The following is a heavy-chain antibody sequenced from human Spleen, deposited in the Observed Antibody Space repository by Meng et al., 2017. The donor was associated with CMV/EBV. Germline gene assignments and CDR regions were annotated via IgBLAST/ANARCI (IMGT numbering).Heavy chain of an antibody. CDR1: GFIVSTNY. CDR2: IYVDGGA. J-gene: IGHJ4*02. Sequence: LSLTCAASGFIVSTNYMSWVRQAPGKGLEWVSVIYVDGGAYYADSVKGRFTISRESSKNTLYLQMNSLRTEDTAVYYCARDRYFQGYCSSTTCYSPEYYFDYWGQGTLVTVSS. CDR3: ARDRYFQGYCSSTTCYSPEYYFDY. V-gene: IGHV3-66*02. D-gene: IGHD2-2*01.